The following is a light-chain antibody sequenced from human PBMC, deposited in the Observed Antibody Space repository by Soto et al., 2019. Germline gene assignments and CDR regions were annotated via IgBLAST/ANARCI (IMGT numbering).Light chain of an antibody. CDR2: GAS. CDR1: QSVTSSY. J-gene: IGKJ2*01. V-gene: IGKV3-20*01. CDR3: QQYGTSPLMYT. Sequence: EIVLTQSPGALSLSPGERATLSCRASQSVTSSYLAWYQQKPGQAPRLLIYGASIRATGVPGRFSGSGSGTDFTLTITRLEPEDSAVYYCQQYGTSPLMYTFGQGTKLSIK.